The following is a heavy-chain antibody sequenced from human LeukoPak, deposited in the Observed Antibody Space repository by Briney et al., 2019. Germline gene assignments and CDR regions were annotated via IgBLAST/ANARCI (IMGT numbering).Heavy chain of an antibody. Sequence: SQTLSLTCAISGDSVSSNSAAWNWIRQSPSRGLEWLGRPYYRSKWYYDYALSVKSRSTINPDTSENQFSLQLNSVTPDDTAVYYCARDGTWRLDYWGQGILVTVSS. V-gene: IGHV6-1*01. CDR1: GDSVSSNSAA. CDR2: PYYRSKWYY. D-gene: IGHD2-15*01. J-gene: IGHJ4*02. CDR3: ARDGTWRLDY.